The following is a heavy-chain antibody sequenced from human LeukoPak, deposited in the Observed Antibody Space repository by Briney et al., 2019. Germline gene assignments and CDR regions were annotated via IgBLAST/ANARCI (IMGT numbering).Heavy chain of an antibody. CDR3: ARDYCSSTSCLFDY. D-gene: IGHD2-2*01. J-gene: IGHJ4*02. Sequence: ASVKVSCKASGYTFTGYHIHWVRQAPGQGLEWMGRINPNSGDTNHAQKFQGRVTMTRDTSISTAYMELSRLRSDDTAVYYCARDYCSSTSCLFDYWGQGTLVTVSS. CDR2: INPNSGDT. V-gene: IGHV1-2*06. CDR1: GYTFTGYH.